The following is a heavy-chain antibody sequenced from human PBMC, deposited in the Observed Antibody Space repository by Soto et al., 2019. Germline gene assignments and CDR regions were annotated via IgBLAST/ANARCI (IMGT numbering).Heavy chain of an antibody. Sequence: QVQLVESGGGMVQPGRSLRLSCAASGFTFSSYAMHWVRQAPGRGLEWVAVISYDGSNKYYADSVKGRFTISRDNSKNTLYLQMNSLRAEDTAVYYCAREGPVTIGYYYGMDVWGQGTTVTVSS. D-gene: IGHD4-4*01. CDR2: ISYDGSNK. CDR3: AREGPVTIGYYYGMDV. J-gene: IGHJ6*02. CDR1: GFTFSSYA. V-gene: IGHV3-30-3*01.